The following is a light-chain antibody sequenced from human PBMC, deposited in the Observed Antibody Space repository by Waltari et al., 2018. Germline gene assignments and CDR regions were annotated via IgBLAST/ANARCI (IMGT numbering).Light chain of an antibody. CDR3: MQGTNWPIYT. V-gene: IGKV2-30*01. Sequence: DVVMTQSPLSLSVTLGQPASISCRSSQSLVFSDGNTYLNWFQQRPGQSPRRLIYKASNRDSGVPDRFSGSGSGTDFTLKISRVEAEDVGVYYCMQGTNWPIYTFGQGTKLEIK. J-gene: IGKJ2*01. CDR2: KAS. CDR1: QSLVFSDGNTY.